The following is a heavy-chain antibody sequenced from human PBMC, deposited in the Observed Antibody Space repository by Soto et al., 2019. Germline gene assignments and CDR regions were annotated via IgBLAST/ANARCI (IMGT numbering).Heavy chain of an antibody. J-gene: IGHJ6*02. V-gene: IGHV4-59*08. CDR1: GGSISGYH. D-gene: IGHD3-10*01. Sequence: PSETLSLTCSISGGSISGYHWNWIRQTPGKGVEWIGYFHNSGNPKYSSSLKSRVTISVDTSKNQFSLTLISVTAADTAVYYCARQGFGVLHGRVEVWGQGTTVTVS. CDR3: ARQGFGVLHGRVEV. CDR2: FHNSGNP.